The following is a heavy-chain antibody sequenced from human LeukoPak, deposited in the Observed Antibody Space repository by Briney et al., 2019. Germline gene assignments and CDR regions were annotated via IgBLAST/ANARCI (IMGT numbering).Heavy chain of an antibody. V-gene: IGHV3-53*01. Sequence: GGSLRLSCAASGFTVSSNYMSWVRQAPGKGLEWVSVIYSGGSTYYADSVKGRFTFSRDNSKNTLWLQMNSLRAEDTAVYYCARGIAAAGRYDYWGQGTLVTVSS. D-gene: IGHD6-13*01. J-gene: IGHJ4*02. CDR1: GFTVSSNY. CDR2: IYSGGST. CDR3: ARGIAAAGRYDY.